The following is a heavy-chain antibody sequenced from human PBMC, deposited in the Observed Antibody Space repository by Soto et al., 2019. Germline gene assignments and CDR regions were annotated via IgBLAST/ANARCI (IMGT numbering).Heavy chain of an antibody. CDR3: ARGLGYCSSTSCYNNWFDP. J-gene: IGHJ5*02. CDR2: INHSGST. CDR1: GGSFSGYY. V-gene: IGHV4-34*01. D-gene: IGHD2-2*01. Sequence: ETLSLTCAVYGGSFSGYYWSWIRQPPGKGLEWIGEINHSGSTNYNPSLKSRVTISVDTSKNQFSLKLSSVTAADTAVYYCARGLGYCSSTSCYNNWFDPWGQGTLVTVSS.